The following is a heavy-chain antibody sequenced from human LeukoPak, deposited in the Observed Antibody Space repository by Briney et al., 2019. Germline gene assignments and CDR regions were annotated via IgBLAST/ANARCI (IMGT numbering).Heavy chain of an antibody. CDR2: ISGSGGST. CDR1: GFTFSSYS. Sequence: GGSLRLSCAASGFTFSSYSMSWVRQAPGKGLEWVSAISGSGGSTYYADSVKGRFTISRDNSKNTLYLQMNSLRAEDTAVYYCARAPRTGWSHFDYWGQGTLVTVSS. V-gene: IGHV3-23*01. D-gene: IGHD6-19*01. J-gene: IGHJ4*02. CDR3: ARAPRTGWSHFDY.